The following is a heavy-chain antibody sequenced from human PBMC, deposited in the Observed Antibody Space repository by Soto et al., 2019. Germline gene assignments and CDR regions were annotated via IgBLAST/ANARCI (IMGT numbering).Heavy chain of an antibody. D-gene: IGHD1-26*01. J-gene: IGHJ6*02. CDR2: IIPIFGTA. CDR1: GGTFSSYA. V-gene: IGHV1-69*13. CDR3: ARTPVGATYYYYGMDV. Sequence: SVKVSCKASGGTFSSYAISWVRQAPGQGLEWMGGIIPIFGTANYAQKFQGRVTITADESTSTAYMELSSLRSEDTAVYYCARTPVGATYYYYGMDVWGQGTTVTVSS.